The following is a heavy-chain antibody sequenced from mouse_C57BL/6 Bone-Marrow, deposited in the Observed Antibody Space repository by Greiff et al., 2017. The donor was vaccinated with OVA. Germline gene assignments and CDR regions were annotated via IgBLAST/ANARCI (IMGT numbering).Heavy chain of an antibody. CDR3: AIPPDDYDGVAY. Sequence: QVQLQQPGAELVKPGASVKVSCKASGYTFTSYWMHWVKQRPGQGLEWIGRIHPSDSDTNYNQKFKGKATLTVDKSSSTAYMQLSSLTSADSAVSDGAIPPDDYDGVAYWGEGTLVTVSA. CDR2: IHPSDSDT. CDR1: GYTFTSYW. V-gene: IGHV1-74*01. J-gene: IGHJ3*01. D-gene: IGHD2-4*01.